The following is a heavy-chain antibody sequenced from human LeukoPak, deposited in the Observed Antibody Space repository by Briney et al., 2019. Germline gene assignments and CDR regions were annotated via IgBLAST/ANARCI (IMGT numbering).Heavy chain of an antibody. CDR3: ARSLAGIFGVVITHYGFDY. V-gene: IGHV4-38-2*02. D-gene: IGHD3-3*01. J-gene: IGHJ4*02. CDR1: GYSISSGYY. CDR2: IYHSGST. Sequence: KPSETLSLTCTVSGYSISSGYYWGWIRQPPGKGLEWIGSIYHSGSTYYNPSLKSRVTISVDTSKNQFSLKLSSVTAADTAVYYCARSLAGIFGVVITHYGFDYWGQGTLVTVSS.